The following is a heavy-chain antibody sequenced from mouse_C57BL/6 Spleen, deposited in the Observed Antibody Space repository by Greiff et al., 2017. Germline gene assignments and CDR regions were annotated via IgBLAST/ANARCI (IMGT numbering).Heavy chain of an antibody. CDR1: GYTFTSYW. CDR2: IDPSDSET. Sequence: VQLQQPGAELVRPGSSVKLSCKASGYTFTSYWMHWVKQRPIQGLEWIGNIDPSDSETHYKPKFKDKATLTVDKSSSTAYMQLSSLTSEDSAVYYCARKDDYDGVDYWGQGTTLTVSS. D-gene: IGHD2-4*01. CDR3: ARKDDYDGVDY. J-gene: IGHJ2*01. V-gene: IGHV1-52*01.